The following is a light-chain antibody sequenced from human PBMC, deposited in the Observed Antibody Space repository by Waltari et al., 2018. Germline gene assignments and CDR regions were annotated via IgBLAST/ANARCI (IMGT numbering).Light chain of an antibody. J-gene: IGKJ2*03. Sequence: TQLTRSPSPLPPSVGNPFPSTCRASQGISSYLNWFQQKPGKAPKLLIYAATTLQSGVPSRFSGSGSGTEFTLTISSLQPEDFAAYYCLQHNSYPYSFGQGTKVESK. V-gene: IGKV1-9*01. CDR3: LQHNSYPYS. CDR2: AAT. CDR1: QGISSY.